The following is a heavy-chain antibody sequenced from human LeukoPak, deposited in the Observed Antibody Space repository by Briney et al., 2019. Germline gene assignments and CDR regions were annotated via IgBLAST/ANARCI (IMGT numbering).Heavy chain of an antibody. V-gene: IGHV1-18*01. CDR1: GYTFTSYG. J-gene: IGHJ6*02. Sequence: ASVKVSCKASGYTFTSYGISWVRQAPGQGLEWMGWISAYNGNTNYAQKLQGRVTMTTDTSTGTAYMELRSLRSDDTAVYYCARELWDIVVVPAAADYYYGMDVWGQGTTVTVSS. CDR3: ARELWDIVVVPAAADYYYGMDV. CDR2: ISAYNGNT. D-gene: IGHD2-2*01.